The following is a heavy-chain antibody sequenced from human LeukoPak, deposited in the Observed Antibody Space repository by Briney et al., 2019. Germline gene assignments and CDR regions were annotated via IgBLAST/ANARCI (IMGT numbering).Heavy chain of an antibody. CDR3: ARPAYYYDSSGYYRGYFDY. V-gene: IGHV4-38-2*02. Sequence: PSETLSLTCTVSGYSISSGYYWGWIRQPPGKGLEWIGSIYHSGSTYYNPSLKSRVTISVDTSKNQFSLKLSSVTAADTAVYYCARPAYYYDSSGYYRGYFDYWGQGTLVTVSS. CDR2: IYHSGST. CDR1: GYSISSGYY. J-gene: IGHJ4*02. D-gene: IGHD3-22*01.